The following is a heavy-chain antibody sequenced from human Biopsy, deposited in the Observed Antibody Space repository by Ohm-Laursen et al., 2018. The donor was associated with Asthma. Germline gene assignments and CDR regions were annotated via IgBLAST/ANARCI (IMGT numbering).Heavy chain of an antibody. CDR3: ARKAGSCISRTCYSLDF. D-gene: IGHD2-2*01. Sequence: ESSVKVSCKSLGGTFNTYVIGWVRQAPGQRLEWMGGINSDIGTTTYSQKFQDRVTITADDSTSTVYMELSSLRSEDTAVYYCARKAGSCISRTCYSLDFWGQGTLVTVSS. J-gene: IGHJ4*02. CDR1: GGTFNTYV. CDR2: INSDIGTT. V-gene: IGHV1-69*01.